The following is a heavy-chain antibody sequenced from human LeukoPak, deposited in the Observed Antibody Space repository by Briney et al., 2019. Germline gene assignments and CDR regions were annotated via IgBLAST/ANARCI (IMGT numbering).Heavy chain of an antibody. V-gene: IGHV3-48*02. CDR1: GFTCSSYG. Sequence: GGSLRLSCAASGFTCSSYGMNWGRQAPGKGLEWVSYISRSSSTIYYADSVKGRFTISRDNAKNSLYLQMNSLRDEDTAVYYCARDYYGSGSYVFDYWGQGTLVTVSS. CDR3: ARDYYGSGSYVFDY. D-gene: IGHD3-10*01. J-gene: IGHJ4*02. CDR2: ISRSSSTI.